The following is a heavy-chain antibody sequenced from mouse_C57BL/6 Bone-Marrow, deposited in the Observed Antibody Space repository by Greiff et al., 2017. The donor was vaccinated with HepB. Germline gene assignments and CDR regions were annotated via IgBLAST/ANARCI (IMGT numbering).Heavy chain of an antibody. J-gene: IGHJ3*01. CDR1: GYTFTDYN. V-gene: IGHV1-22*01. Sequence: EVQLQESGPELVKPGASVKMSCKASGYTFTDYNMHWVKQSHGKSLEWIGYINPNNGGTSYNQKFKGKATLTVNKSSSTAYMELRSLTSEDSAVYYCARNGYYSWFAYWGQGTLVTVSA. CDR2: INPNNGGT. D-gene: IGHD2-3*01. CDR3: ARNGYYSWFAY.